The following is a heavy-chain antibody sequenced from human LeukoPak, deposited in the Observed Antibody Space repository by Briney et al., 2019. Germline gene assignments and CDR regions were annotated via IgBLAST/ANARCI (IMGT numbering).Heavy chain of an antibody. CDR3: ARSPYMLTGQLIEYYFDY. J-gene: IGHJ4*02. D-gene: IGHD1-20*01. Sequence: SETLSLTCTVSGGSISSYYWSWIRQPPGKGLEWIGYIYYSGSTNYNPSLKSRVTISVDTSKNQFSLKLSSVTAADTAVYYCARSPYMLTGQLIEYYFDYWGQGTLVTVSS. CDR1: GGSISSYY. CDR2: IYYSGST. V-gene: IGHV4-59*01.